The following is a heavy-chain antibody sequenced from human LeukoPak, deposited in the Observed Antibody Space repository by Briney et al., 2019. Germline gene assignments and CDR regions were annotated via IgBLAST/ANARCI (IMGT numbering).Heavy chain of an antibody. Sequence: AGGSLRLSCAASGFTFTTYWMTWVRQAPGKGLEWVANIKQDGSDKYYVDSVKGRFTISRDNSKNTLYLQMNSLRAEDTAVYYCAKDGGSSSVFDYWGQGTLVTVSS. CDR3: AKDGGSSSVFDY. CDR2: IKQDGSDK. V-gene: IGHV3-7*01. J-gene: IGHJ4*02. CDR1: GFTFTTYW. D-gene: IGHD6-6*01.